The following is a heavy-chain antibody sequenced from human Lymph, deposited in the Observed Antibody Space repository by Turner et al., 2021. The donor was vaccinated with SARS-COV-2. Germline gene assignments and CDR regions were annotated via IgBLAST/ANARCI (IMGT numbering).Heavy chain of an antibody. CDR1: GFTFADYA. CDR3: AKDLAGTYYSSFDY. J-gene: IGHJ4*02. Sequence: EVQLVESGGGLVQPGRSLRLSCAASGFTFADYAMHWVRQAPGKGLEWVSGIKWSGGSIAYADSVKGRFTISRDNPKNSLYLQMNSLRAEDTAFYYCAKDLAGTYYSSFDYWGQGTLVTVSS. D-gene: IGHD1-26*01. V-gene: IGHV3-9*01. CDR2: IKWSGGSI.